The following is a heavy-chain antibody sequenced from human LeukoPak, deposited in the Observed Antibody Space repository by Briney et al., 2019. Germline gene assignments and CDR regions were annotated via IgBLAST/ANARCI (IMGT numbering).Heavy chain of an antibody. D-gene: IGHD3-3*01. CDR1: GYTFTGYY. CDR3: ARAEGGTIFGVVIS. V-gene: IGHV1-2*02. CDR2: INPNSGGK. Sequence: ASVKVSCKASGYTFTGYYMHWVRQAPGQGLEWMGWINPNSGGKNYAQKFQGRVTMTRDTSISTAYMELSRLRSDDTAVYYCARAEGGTIFGVVISWGQGTLVTVSS. J-gene: IGHJ5*02.